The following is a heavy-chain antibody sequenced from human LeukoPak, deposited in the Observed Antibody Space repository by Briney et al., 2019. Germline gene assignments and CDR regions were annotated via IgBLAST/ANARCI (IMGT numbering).Heavy chain of an antibody. V-gene: IGHV3-30*18. Sequence: GGSLRLSCAASGFTFSSYGMHWVRQAPGEGLEWVAVISYDGSNKYYADSVKGRFTISRDNSKNTLYLQMNSLRAEDTAVYYCAKSGDGLDYWGQGTLVTVSS. CDR2: ISYDGSNK. CDR3: AKSGDGLDY. J-gene: IGHJ4*02. D-gene: IGHD2-21*01. CDR1: GFTFSSYG.